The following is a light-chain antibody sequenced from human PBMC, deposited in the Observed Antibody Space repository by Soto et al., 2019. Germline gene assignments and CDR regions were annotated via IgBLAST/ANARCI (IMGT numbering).Light chain of an antibody. CDR1: QSVSSN. CDR2: AAS. Sequence: EIVSTQSPATVSLARLERATLSCRASQSVSSNLAWYQQKPGQAPRLLINAASTRATGIPAKFSGSGSGTEFSLTISSLQSEDFAVYYCQQYDHWPYTFGQGTKVDIK. CDR3: QQYDHWPYT. V-gene: IGKV3-15*01. J-gene: IGKJ2*01.